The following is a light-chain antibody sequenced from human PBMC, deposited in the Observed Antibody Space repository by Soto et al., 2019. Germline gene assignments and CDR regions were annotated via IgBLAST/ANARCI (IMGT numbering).Light chain of an antibody. CDR1: TGAVTSGHY. CDR2: DTS. J-gene: IGLJ2*01. V-gene: IGLV7-46*01. Sequence: QTVVTQEPSLTVSPGGTVTLTCGSSTGAVTSGHYPYWFQQKPGQAPRTLIYDTSNKHSWTPARFSGSLLGGKAALTLSGAQPEGEAEYYCLLSYSGASGVFGGGTKVTVL. CDR3: LLSYSGASGV.